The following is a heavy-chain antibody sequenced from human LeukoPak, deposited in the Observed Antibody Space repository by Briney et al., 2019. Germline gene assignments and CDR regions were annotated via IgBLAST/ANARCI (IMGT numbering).Heavy chain of an antibody. D-gene: IGHD3-22*01. Sequence: GGSLRLSCAASGFTFSSYSMNWVRQAPGKGLEWVSSISSSSSYIYYADSVKGRFTISRDNAKNSLYLQMNSLRAEDTAVYYCVGCDSSGYYSFDYWGQGTLVTVSS. V-gene: IGHV3-21*01. CDR3: VGCDSSGYYSFDY. CDR2: ISSSSSYI. CDR1: GFTFSSYS. J-gene: IGHJ4*02.